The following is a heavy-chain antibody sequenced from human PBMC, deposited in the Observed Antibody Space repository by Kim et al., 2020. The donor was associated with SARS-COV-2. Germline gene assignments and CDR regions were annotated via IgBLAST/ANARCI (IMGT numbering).Heavy chain of an antibody. V-gene: IGHV4-61*01. CDR3: AKDGDY. J-gene: IGHJ4*02. CDR1: GVSVGSGNYY. Sequence: SETLSLTCTVSGVSVGSGNYYWHWIRQPPGKGLEWIGYISYSGSTDYSPSLKSRVTISLDMSKHQFSLNLNSVTAADTAVYYCAKDGDYWGPGILVTVSS. CDR2: ISYSGST.